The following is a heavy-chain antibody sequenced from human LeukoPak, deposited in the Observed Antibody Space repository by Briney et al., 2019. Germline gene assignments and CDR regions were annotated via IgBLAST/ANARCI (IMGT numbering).Heavy chain of an antibody. CDR1: GFSFTTYW. Sequence: GGSLRLSCAATGFSFTTYWMSWVRQAPGKGLEWVGRVKTKSEGGTIDYAAPVRGRFTISRDDSENTLYLQMNSLKTEDTALYYCSTDQGGDILTGCWGQGTLVTVSS. V-gene: IGHV3-15*01. CDR3: STDQGGDILTGC. J-gene: IGHJ4*02. CDR2: VKTKSEGGTI. D-gene: IGHD3-9*01.